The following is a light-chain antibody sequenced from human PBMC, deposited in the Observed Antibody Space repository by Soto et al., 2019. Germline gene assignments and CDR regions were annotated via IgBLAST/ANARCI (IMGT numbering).Light chain of an antibody. CDR1: QSVSSSF. CDR2: GAS. V-gene: IGKV3-20*01. Sequence: IVLTQSPGTLSLSPGERATLSCRASQSVSSSFLAWYQQKPGQAPRLLIYGASSRATGIPDRFSGSGSGTDFTLTISRLEPEDVAVYYFQQYGSSPLTFGGGTKVEIK. CDR3: QQYGSSPLT. J-gene: IGKJ4*01.